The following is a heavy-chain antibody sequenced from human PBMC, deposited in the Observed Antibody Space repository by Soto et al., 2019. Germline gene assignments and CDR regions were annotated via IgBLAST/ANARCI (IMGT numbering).Heavy chain of an antibody. CDR3: AKTLRFLEWLFTVEDYYYYTDV. V-gene: IGHV3-74*01. D-gene: IGHD3-3*01. CDR1: GFTFSSYW. J-gene: IGHJ6*03. CDR2: TNSDGSST. Sequence: GGSLRLSCAASGFTFSSYWMHWVRQAPGKGLVWVSRTNSDGSSTNYADSVKGRFTISRDNAKNTLYLQMNSLRAEDTAVYYCAKTLRFLEWLFTVEDYYYYTDVWGKGTSVTLSS.